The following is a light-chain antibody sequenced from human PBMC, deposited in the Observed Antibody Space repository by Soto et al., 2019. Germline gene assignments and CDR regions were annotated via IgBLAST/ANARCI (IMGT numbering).Light chain of an antibody. CDR2: GAS. J-gene: IGKJ1*01. Sequence: MAQSPAPLSVSPGERATLSCRASQSVSSNLAWYQQKPGQAPRLNIYGASTRATGIPDRFTGSGSGTDFTLTISRLEPEDVAVYYCQQYGSSPRTFGQGTKVDIK. CDR3: QQYGSSPRT. CDR1: QSVSSN. V-gene: IGKV3-20*01.